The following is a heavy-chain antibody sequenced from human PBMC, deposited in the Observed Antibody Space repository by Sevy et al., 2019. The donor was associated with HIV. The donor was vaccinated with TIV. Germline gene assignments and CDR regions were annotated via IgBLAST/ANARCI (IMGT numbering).Heavy chain of an antibody. J-gene: IGHJ3*01. Sequence: SQTLSLTCAISGDSVSSNIAAWNWIRQSPSRGLEWLGRTYYRSHRSKWFNDYAVSVKSRINISPDTSRNQFFLQLTSVTPEDTAVYYCVKSLPRGGLGSETFDVWAQGTMVTVSS. CDR2: TYYRSHRSKWFN. D-gene: IGHD3-16*01. CDR3: VKSLPRGGLGSETFDV. CDR1: GDSVSSNIAA. V-gene: IGHV6-1*01.